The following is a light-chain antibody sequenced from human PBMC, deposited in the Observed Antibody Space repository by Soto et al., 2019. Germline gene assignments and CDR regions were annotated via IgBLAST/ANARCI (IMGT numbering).Light chain of an antibody. J-gene: IGKJ3*01. V-gene: IGKV1-9*01. CDR1: QDTRSY. CDR2: VAS. Sequence: DIQLTQSPSFLSASVGDRVTITCRASQDTRSYLAWYQQKPGKAPKLLIYVASTLQSGVPSRFSGSGSGTEFTLTISSLQPEDFATYYCKQHNSYPLPFGPGTKVEIK. CDR3: KQHNSYPLP.